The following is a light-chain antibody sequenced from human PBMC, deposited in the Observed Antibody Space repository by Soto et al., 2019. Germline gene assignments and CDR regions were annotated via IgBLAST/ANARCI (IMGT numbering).Light chain of an antibody. J-gene: IGLJ1*01. CDR3: FSYTSSGTYV. V-gene: IGLV2-14*01. CDR1: SSDVGNYKY. Sequence: SLLTHPASLSGSPGQSITISCTGTSSDVGNYKYVSWYQQHPGKAPKLMIYEVSNRPSGVSNRFSGSKSGNTASLTISGLQAEDETDYYCFSYTSSGTYVFGTGTKVTVL. CDR2: EVS.